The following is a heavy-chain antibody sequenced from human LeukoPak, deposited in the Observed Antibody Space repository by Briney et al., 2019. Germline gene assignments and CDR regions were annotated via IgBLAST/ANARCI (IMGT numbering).Heavy chain of an antibody. J-gene: IGHJ6*04. CDR2: IGYDGSNK. Sequence: PGGSLRLSCAASGFTFSNYGMHWVRQAPGKGLEWVTLIGYDGSNKYYPDSLKGRFTISRDNSKNMLYLQMNSLRAEDTAVYYCARDRYFDSSYGMDVWGKGTTVTVSS. V-gene: IGHV3-33*01. D-gene: IGHD3-9*01. CDR1: GFTFSNYG. CDR3: ARDRYFDSSYGMDV.